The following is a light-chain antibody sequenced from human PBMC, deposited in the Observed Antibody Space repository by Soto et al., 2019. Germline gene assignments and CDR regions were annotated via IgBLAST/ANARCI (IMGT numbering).Light chain of an antibody. CDR3: QQYDTYFRYT. V-gene: IGKV1-5*01. Sequence: DIQMTQSPSTLSSSVGDRVTITCRASQTINNNLAWYQKKPGKAPKLLIYDGYNLESGVPSRFSGSGSGTEFTLTIGSLQPDDFANYYCQQYDTYFRYTFGQGTKLDIK. J-gene: IGKJ2*01. CDR1: QTINNN. CDR2: DGY.